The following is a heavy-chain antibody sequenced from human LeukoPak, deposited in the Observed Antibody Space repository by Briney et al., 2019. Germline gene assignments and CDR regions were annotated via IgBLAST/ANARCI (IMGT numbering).Heavy chain of an antibody. CDR3: ARVRLDRSERNLDAFEN. V-gene: IGHV3-53*01. D-gene: IGHD1-14*01. Sequence: PGGSLRLSCAASGFTVSSNYMSWVRQALGKGLEWVSSIYSGGSTYYADSVKGRFTISRDISKNTVYLQMNSLRAEDTAVYFCARVRLDRSERNLDAFENWGQGTMVTVSS. CDR2: IYSGGST. CDR1: GFTVSSNY. J-gene: IGHJ3*02.